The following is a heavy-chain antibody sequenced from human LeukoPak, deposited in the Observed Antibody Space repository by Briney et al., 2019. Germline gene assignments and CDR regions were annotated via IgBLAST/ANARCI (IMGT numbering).Heavy chain of an antibody. CDR2: ISGSGAII. D-gene: IGHD1-26*01. CDR3: VRRYSGSYFDY. Sequence: GGSLRLSCAASGFTFSSYSMNWVGQAPGKGLEWVSYISGSGAIIYYADSVKGRFTISRDNVKNSLYLQMNSLRAEDTAVYYCVRRYSGSYFDYWGQGTLVTVSS. V-gene: IGHV3-48*01. J-gene: IGHJ4*02. CDR1: GFTFSSYS.